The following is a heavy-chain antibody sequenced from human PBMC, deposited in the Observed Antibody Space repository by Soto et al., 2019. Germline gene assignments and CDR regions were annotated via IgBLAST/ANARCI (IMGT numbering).Heavy chain of an antibody. D-gene: IGHD2-15*01. CDR3: ARHCSGGSCYSGLFDY. J-gene: IGHJ4*02. V-gene: IGHV4-59*08. CDR1: GGSISSYY. CDR2: IYYSGST. Sequence: TSETLSLTCTVSGGSISSYYWSWIRQPPGKGLEWIGYIYYSGSTNYNPSLKSRVTISVDTSKNQFSLKLSSVTAADTAVYYCARHCSGGSCYSGLFDYWGQGTLVTVS.